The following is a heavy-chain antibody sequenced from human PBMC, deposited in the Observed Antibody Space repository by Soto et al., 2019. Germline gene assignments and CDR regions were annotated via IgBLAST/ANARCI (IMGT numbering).Heavy chain of an antibody. CDR3: ARERDGSGSYGEKNFDY. V-gene: IGHV1-2*04. CDR1: GYTFTGYY. CDR2: INPNSGGT. D-gene: IGHD3-10*01. Sequence: ASVKLSCKASGYTFTGYYMHWVRQAPGQGLEWMGWINPNSGGTNYAQKFQGWVTMTRDTSISTAYMELSRLRSDDTAVYYCARERDGSGSYGEKNFDYWGQGTLVTVSS. J-gene: IGHJ4*02.